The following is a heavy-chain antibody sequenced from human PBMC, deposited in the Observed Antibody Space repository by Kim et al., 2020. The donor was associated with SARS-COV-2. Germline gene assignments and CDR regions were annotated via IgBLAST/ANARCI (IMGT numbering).Heavy chain of an antibody. V-gene: IGHV4-39*06. CDR3: ARDRILDLGYYYYGMDV. J-gene: IGHJ6*02. Sequence: KSRVTISVDTSTNQFALKLSSVTAADTAVYYCARDRILDLGYYYYGMDVWGQGTTVTVSS. D-gene: IGHD1-1*01.